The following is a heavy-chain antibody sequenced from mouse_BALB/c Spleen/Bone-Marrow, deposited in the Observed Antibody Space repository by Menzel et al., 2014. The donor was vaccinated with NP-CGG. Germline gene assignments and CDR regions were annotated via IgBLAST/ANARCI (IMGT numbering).Heavy chain of an antibody. Sequence: QVQLQQSGAELVRPGASVKLSCKASGYTFTSYWINWVKQRPGQGLEWIGNIYPSDSYTNYNQKFKDKATLTVDKSSSTAYMQLNSPTSEDSAVYYCTRSYGSSYEYYFDYWGQGTTLTVSS. CDR1: GYTFTSYW. CDR3: TRSYGSSYEYYFDY. D-gene: IGHD1-1*01. J-gene: IGHJ2*01. V-gene: IGHV1-69*02. CDR2: IYPSDSYT.